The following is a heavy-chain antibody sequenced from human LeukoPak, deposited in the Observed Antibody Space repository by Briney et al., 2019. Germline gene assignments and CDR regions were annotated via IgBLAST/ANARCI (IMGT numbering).Heavy chain of an antibody. V-gene: IGHV1-46*01. CDR3: ARGLRASGYTY. D-gene: IGHD3-22*01. J-gene: IGHJ4*02. Sequence: ASVKVSCKASGYAFTKYWMHWVRQAPGQGLEWMGVINPSGGNTHYAQTFQGRVTMTRDTSARTVYMELSSLGSEDTAFYYCARGLRASGYTYWGQGTLVIVSS. CDR2: INPSGGNT. CDR1: GYAFTKYW.